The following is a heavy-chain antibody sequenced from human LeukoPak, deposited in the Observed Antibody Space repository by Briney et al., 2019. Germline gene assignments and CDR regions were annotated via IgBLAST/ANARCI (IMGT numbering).Heavy chain of an antibody. CDR3: ALVESDDSSRYYRQKVYFDS. Sequence: ASVKVSCKASGYTFTGYYMHWVRQAPGQGLEWMGWINPNSGGTNYAQKFQGRVTMTRDTSISTAYMEMSKLRSDDTAIYYCALVESDDSSRYYRQKVYFDSWGQGTLVTVSS. D-gene: IGHD3-22*01. V-gene: IGHV1-2*02. J-gene: IGHJ4*02. CDR2: INPNSGGT. CDR1: GYTFTGYY.